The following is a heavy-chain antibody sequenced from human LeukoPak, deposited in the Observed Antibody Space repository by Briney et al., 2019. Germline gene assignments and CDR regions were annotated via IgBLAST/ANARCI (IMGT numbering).Heavy chain of an antibody. D-gene: IGHD5-18*01. CDR3: ARSGYSYALKNYFDY. J-gene: IGHJ4*02. Sequence: SETLSLTCSVSSDSISRSNLHWSWIRQPAGKGPEWIGHIDTTGMTTYSPSLKSRVTISIDTSKNQFYLSLTSVTAADTAVYYCARSGYSYALKNYFDYWGQGTLVTVSS. CDR2: IDTTGMT. CDR1: SDSISRSNLH. V-gene: IGHV4-61*09.